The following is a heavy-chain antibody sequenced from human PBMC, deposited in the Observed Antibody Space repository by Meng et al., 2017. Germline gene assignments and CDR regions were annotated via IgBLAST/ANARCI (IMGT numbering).Heavy chain of an antibody. CDR3: ARSDWFDP. V-gene: IGHV3-74*01. J-gene: IGHJ5*02. CDR2: IKPDGTMT. CDR1: GFTFRTHW. Sequence: VERGGSGGGLVQSGGSFRLSCTASGFTFRTHWMHWVRQAPGKGLVWVSRIKPDGTMTVYADSVKGRFTISRDNAKNTLYLQMNSLRSDDTAVYYCARSDWFDPWGQGTLVTVSS.